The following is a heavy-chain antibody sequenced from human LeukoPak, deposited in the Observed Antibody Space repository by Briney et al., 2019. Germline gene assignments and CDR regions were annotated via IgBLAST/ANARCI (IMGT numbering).Heavy chain of an antibody. CDR2: VGISSGNT. D-gene: IGHD2-2*01. CDR1: SSSGYY. Sequence: SSSGYYWDWIRQPPGKGLEWISYVGISSGNTKYADSVKGRFTISGDKAKNSLYLQMNSLRVEDTAVYYCARDTKYAFDNWGQGTLVTVSS. J-gene: IGHJ4*02. V-gene: IGHV3-11*06. CDR3: ARDTKYAFDN.